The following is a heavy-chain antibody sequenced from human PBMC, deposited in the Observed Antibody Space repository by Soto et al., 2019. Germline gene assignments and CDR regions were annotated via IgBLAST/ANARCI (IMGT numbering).Heavy chain of an antibody. CDR3: ARDHDPSNWFDP. CDR2: ISSSSSYI. J-gene: IGHJ5*02. V-gene: IGHV3-21*01. CDR1: GFTFSSYS. Sequence: GGSLRLSCAASGFTFSSYSMNWVRQAPGKGLEWVSSISSSSSYIYYADSVKGRFTISRDNAKNSLYLQMNSLRAEDTAVYYCARDHDPSNWFDPWAQGTLVTVSS.